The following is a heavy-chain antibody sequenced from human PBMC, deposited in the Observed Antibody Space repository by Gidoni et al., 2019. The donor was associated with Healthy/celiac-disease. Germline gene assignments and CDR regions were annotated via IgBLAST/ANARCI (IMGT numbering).Heavy chain of an antibody. V-gene: IGHV1-2*02. D-gene: IGHD6-6*01. CDR3: ARDPRAVIAARQPFSFDY. J-gene: IGHJ4*02. Sequence: QVQLVQSGAEVKKPGASVKVSCQASGYTFTGYYMHWVRQAPGQGLEGMGWINPNSGGTNYAQKFQGRVTMTRDTSISTAYMELSRLRSDDTAVYYCARDPRAVIAARQPFSFDYWGQGTLVTVSS. CDR2: INPNSGGT. CDR1: GYTFTGYY.